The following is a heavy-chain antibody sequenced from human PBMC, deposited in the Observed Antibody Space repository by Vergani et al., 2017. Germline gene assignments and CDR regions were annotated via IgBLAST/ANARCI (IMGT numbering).Heavy chain of an antibody. CDR1: GGSISSGGYS. D-gene: IGHD2-2*01. V-gene: IGHV4-30-2*01. Sequence: QVQLQESGPGLVKPSQTLSLTCAVSGGSISSGGYSWSWIRQPPGKGLEWIGYIYHSGSTYYNPSLKSRVTISVDRSKNQFSLKLSSVTAVDTAVYYCARGGLTRYCSSTSCPRNWFDPWGQGTLVTVSS. J-gene: IGHJ5*02. CDR2: IYHSGST. CDR3: ARGGLTRYCSSTSCPRNWFDP.